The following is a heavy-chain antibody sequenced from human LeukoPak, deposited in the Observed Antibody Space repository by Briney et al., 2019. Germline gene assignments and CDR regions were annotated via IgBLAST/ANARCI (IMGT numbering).Heavy chain of an antibody. J-gene: IGHJ6*04. CDR2: ISGSGGST. V-gene: IGHV3-23*01. CDR3: AAGGSGSYYVYYYGMDV. Sequence: GGSLRLSCAASGFTFSSYAMSWVRQAPGKGLEWVSAISGSGGSTYYADSVKGRFTISRDNSKNTLYLQMNSLRAEDTAVYYCAAGGSGSYYVYYYGMDVWGKGTTVTVSS. CDR1: GFTFSSYA. D-gene: IGHD3-10*01.